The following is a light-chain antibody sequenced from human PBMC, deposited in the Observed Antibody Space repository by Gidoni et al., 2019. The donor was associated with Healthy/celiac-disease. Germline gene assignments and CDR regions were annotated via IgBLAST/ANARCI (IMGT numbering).Light chain of an antibody. CDR3: QQYGSSPDT. V-gene: IGKV3-20*01. J-gene: IGKJ2*01. Sequence: EIVLTQSPGTLSLSPGESATLSCRASQSVSSSYLAWYQQKPGQAPRLLIYGASSRATGIPDRFSGSGSGTDFTLTISRLEPEDVAVYYCQQYGSSPDTFGQGTKLEIK. CDR1: QSVSSSY. CDR2: GAS.